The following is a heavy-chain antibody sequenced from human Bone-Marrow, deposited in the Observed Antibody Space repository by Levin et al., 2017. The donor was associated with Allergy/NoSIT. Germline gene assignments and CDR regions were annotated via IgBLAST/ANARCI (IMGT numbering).Heavy chain of an antibody. CDR3: AKDLRRGYSYGHFDY. J-gene: IGHJ4*02. D-gene: IGHD5-18*01. Sequence: GESLKISCAASGFTFSSYGMHWVRQAPGKGLEWVAVISYDGSNKYYADSVKGRFTISRDNSKNTLYLQMNSLRAEDTAVYYCAKDLRRGYSYGHFDYWGQGTLVTVSS. CDR2: ISYDGSNK. CDR1: GFTFSSYG. V-gene: IGHV3-30*18.